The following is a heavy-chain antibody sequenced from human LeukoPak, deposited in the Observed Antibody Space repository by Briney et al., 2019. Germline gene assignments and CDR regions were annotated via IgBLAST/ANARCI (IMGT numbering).Heavy chain of an antibody. CDR3: ARGSVAAVLFDY. Sequence: SETLSLTCTVSGGSISSSSYYWGWIRQPPGKGLEWIGSIYYGGSTYYIPSLKSRLTISVDTSKNQFSLKLSSVTAADTAVYYCARGSVAAVLFDYWGQGTLVTVSS. CDR1: GGSISSSSYY. D-gene: IGHD6-13*01. V-gene: IGHV4-39*07. J-gene: IGHJ4*02. CDR2: IYYGGST.